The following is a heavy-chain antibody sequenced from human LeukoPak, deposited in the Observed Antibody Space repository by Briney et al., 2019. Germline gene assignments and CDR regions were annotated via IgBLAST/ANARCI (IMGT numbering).Heavy chain of an antibody. V-gene: IGHV1-18*01. CDR1: GYTFTSYG. J-gene: IGHJ6*02. D-gene: IGHD3-22*01. CDR2: ISAYNGNT. Sequence: ASVKVSCKASGYTFTSYGISWVRQAPGQGLEWMGWISAYNGNTNYAQKLQGRVTMTTDTSTSTAYMELRSLRSEDTAVYYCARTYYYDSSGYYREKIAGDYGMDVWGQGTTVTVSS. CDR3: ARTYYYDSSGYYREKIAGDYGMDV.